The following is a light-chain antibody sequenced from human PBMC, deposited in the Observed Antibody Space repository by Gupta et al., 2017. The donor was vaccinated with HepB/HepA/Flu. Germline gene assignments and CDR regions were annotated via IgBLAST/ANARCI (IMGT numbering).Light chain of an antibody. J-gene: IGLJ1*01. CDR1: SSNIGIHYD. V-gene: IGLV1-40*01. CDR3: QSYDRGLSTYV. Sequence: SVLTQPPSVSEAPVQRGNIPCTGGSSNIGIHYDVPWYQPLPGAAPKLLIYASNNRPSGVPDRFSGSKSGTSASLAITGLQAEDEAIYYCQSYDRGLSTYVFGTGTKVTVL. CDR2: ASN.